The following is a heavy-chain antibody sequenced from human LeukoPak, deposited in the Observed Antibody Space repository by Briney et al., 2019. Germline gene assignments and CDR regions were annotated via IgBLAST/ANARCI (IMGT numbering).Heavy chain of an antibody. Sequence: GGSLRLSCAASGFTFSSYSMNWVRQAPGKGLEWVAVISYDGSNKYYADSVKGRLTISRDNSKNTLYLQMNSLRAEDTAVYYCAKDTPSFDYWGQGTLVTVSS. J-gene: IGHJ4*02. CDR2: ISYDGSNK. CDR3: AKDTPSFDY. CDR1: GFTFSSYS. V-gene: IGHV3-30*18.